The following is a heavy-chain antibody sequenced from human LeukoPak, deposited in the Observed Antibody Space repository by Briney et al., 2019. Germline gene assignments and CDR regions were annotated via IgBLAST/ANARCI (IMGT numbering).Heavy chain of an antibody. CDR1: GFTFSSHS. CDR2: ISGSGGTT. D-gene: IGHD3-10*01. J-gene: IGHJ6*02. CDR3: AKSRGYYYYYGMDV. V-gene: IGHV3-23*01. Sequence: SGGSLRLSCAASGFTFSSHSMNWVRQAPGKGLEWVQGISGSGGTTYYADSVKGRFTISRDNSKNTLSLQVNSPRAEDTAVYYCAKSRGYYYYYGMDVWGQGTTVTVSS.